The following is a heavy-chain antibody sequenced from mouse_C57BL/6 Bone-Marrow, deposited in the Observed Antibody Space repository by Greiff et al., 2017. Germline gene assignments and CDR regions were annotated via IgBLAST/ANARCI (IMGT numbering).Heavy chain of an antibody. CDR2: ISYSGST. CDR1: GYSITSDY. Sequence: VQLKQPGPGLAKPSQTLSLTCSVTGYSITSDYWNWIRKFPGNKLEYMGYISYSGSTYYNPSLKSRISITRDTSKNQYYLQLNSVTTEDTATYYCARRTTVVADWYFDVWGTGTTVTVSS. CDR3: ARRTTVVADWYFDV. D-gene: IGHD1-1*01. V-gene: IGHV3-8*01. J-gene: IGHJ1*03.